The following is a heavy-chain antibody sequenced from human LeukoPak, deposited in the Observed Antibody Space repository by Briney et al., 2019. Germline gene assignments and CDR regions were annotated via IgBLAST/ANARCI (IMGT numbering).Heavy chain of an antibody. CDR1: GFTFSSYG. J-gene: IGHJ5*02. D-gene: IGHD3-10*01. CDR3: AKDEILLGWFGTINWFDP. Sequence: GGSLRLSCAASGFTFSSYGMHWVRQAPGKGLEWVAFIRYDGSNKYYADSVKGRFTISRDNSKNTLYLQMNSLRAEDTAVYYCAKDEILLGWFGTINWFDPWGQGTLVTVSS. CDR2: IRYDGSNK. V-gene: IGHV3-30*02.